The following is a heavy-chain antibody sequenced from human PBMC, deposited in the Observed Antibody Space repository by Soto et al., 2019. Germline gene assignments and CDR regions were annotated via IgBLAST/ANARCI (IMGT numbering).Heavy chain of an antibody. D-gene: IGHD2-15*01. Sequence: PGGSLRLSCAASGFTFSSYAVSWVRQAPGKGLEWVSAFIGSGGSTYYADSVKGRFTFSRDNSKNTLYLQMNSLRAEDTAVYYCAKWRGGSSSWGQGTLVTVSS. CDR3: AKWRGGSSS. J-gene: IGHJ4*02. CDR2: FIGSGGST. CDR1: GFTFSSYA. V-gene: IGHV3-23*01.